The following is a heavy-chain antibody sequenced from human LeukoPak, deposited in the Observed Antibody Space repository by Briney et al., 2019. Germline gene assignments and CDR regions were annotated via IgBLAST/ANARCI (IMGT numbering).Heavy chain of an antibody. CDR3: ARDAYSFGRGFDP. J-gene: IGHJ5*02. V-gene: IGHV4-34*01. CDR1: GGSFSDSY. CDR2: ISHSGGT. D-gene: IGHD3-3*01. Sequence: KPSGTLSLTCSVYGGSFSDSYWIWILQSPEMGLQWIGEISHSGGTNYHPSLKSRLTMSVDTSKNQFSLKLTSVTAADSAVYYCARDAYSFGRGFDPWGQGTLVTVSS.